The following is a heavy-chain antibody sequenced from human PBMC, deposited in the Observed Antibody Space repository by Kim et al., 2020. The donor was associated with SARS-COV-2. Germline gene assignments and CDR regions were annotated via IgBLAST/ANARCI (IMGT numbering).Heavy chain of an antibody. CDR1: GFTFSDYY. Sequence: GGSLRLSCATSGFTFSDYYMSWIRQAPGKGLEWVSYISSSGSTIYYADSVKGRFTISRDNAKNSLYLQMNSLRAEDTAVYYCARDLHPGEGATVGYWGQGTLVTVSS. CDR3: ARDLHPGEGATVGY. D-gene: IGHD1-26*01. CDR2: ISSSGSTI. V-gene: IGHV3-11*01. J-gene: IGHJ4*02.